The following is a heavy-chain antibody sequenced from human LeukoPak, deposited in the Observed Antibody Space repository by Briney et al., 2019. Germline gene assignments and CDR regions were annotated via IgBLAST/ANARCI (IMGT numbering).Heavy chain of an antibody. CDR1: GFTFSTYW. Sequence: PGGSLRLSCAGSGFTFSTYWISWVRQAPGKGLEWVANIKQDGSEKYYVDSVKGRFTISRDDAKNSVYLQMNSLRAEDTAVYYCAQARSSSGYGPLGLYWGQGTLVTVSS. J-gene: IGHJ4*02. V-gene: IGHV3-7*01. D-gene: IGHD5-12*01. CDR2: IKQDGSEK. CDR3: AQARSSSGYGPLGLY.